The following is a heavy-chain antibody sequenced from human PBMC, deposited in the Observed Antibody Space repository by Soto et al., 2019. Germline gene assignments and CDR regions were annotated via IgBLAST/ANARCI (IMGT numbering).Heavy chain of an antibody. V-gene: IGHV1-2*02. CDR3: ARDQGDYDFWSGYSLARYHFDY. CDR2: INPNSGGT. CDR1: GYTFTGYY. J-gene: IGHJ4*02. D-gene: IGHD3-3*01. Sequence: ASVKVSCKASGYTFTGYYMHCVRQAPGQVLEWMGWINPNSGGTNYAQKFQGRVTMTRDTSISTAYMELSGLRSDDTAVYYCARDQGDYDFWSGYSLARYHFDYWGQGTLVTVSS.